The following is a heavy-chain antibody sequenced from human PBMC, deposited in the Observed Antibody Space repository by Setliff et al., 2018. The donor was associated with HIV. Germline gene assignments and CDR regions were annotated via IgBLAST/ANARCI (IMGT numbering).Heavy chain of an antibody. V-gene: IGHV3-7*01. CDR1: GFGFSGYD. J-gene: IGHJ4*02. CDR3: AKDDPLFDY. CDR2: IKQDGSEK. Sequence: PGESLKISCAASGFGFSGYDMNWVRQVPGKGLEWVANIKQDGSEKYYVDSVKGRFTISRDNAKNTLYLQMNNLRAEDAAVYYCAKDDPLFDYWGQGALVTVSS.